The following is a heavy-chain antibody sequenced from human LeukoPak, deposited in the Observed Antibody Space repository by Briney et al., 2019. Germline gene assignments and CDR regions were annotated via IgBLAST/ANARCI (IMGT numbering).Heavy chain of an antibody. J-gene: IGHJ4*02. CDR2: ISYDGSNK. Sequence: GSLGLSCAASGFPFSSYAMHWVRQAPGKGLEWVAGISYDGSNKYYADSVKGRFTISRDNSKNTLYLQMNSLRAEDTAVYYCARDEDYARYGIFDYWGQGTLVTVSS. D-gene: IGHD4-17*01. CDR3: ARDEDYARYGIFDY. CDR1: GFPFSSYA. V-gene: IGHV3-30-3*01.